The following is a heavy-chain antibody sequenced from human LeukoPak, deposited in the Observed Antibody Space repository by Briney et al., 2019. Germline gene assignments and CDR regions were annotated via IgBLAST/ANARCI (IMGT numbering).Heavy chain of an antibody. CDR1: GGSISSGDYY. CDR2: IYYSGST. CDR3: ARELITSGGIDY. Sequence: SQTLSLTCTVSGGSISSGDYYWSWIRQPPGKGLEWIGHIYYSGSTYYNPSLKSRVTISVDTSKNQFSLKLSSVTAADTAVYYCARELITSGGIDYWGQGTLVTVSS. J-gene: IGHJ4*02. V-gene: IGHV4-30-4*01.